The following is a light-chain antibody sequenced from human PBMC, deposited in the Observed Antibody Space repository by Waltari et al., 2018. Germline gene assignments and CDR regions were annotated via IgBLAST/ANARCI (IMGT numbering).Light chain of an antibody. Sequence: QLVLTQSPSASASLGASVKLTGTLSSGHSSNVIAWLPQRPEKGPRYLMKVNSDGSHSKGDEIPDRFSGSSSGAERYLTISNLQSEDEADYFCQTGGHGTWVFGGGTTLTVL. V-gene: IGLV4-69*01. J-gene: IGLJ3*02. CDR1: SGHSSNV. CDR3: QTGGHGTWV. CDR2: VNSDGSH.